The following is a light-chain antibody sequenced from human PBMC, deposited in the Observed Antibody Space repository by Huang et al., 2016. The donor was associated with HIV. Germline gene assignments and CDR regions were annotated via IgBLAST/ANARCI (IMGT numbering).Light chain of an antibody. CDR3: MQGTHLFT. CDR1: QSLIHSNGNTY. J-gene: IGKJ4*01. V-gene: IGKV2-30*02. Sequence: VVLTQSPLYLSVTLGQPASISCRSSQSLIHSNGNTYLNWFQQRPGQSPRGLISQVSRRYSGVPDRFSGSGSGSDFTLKISRVEAEDVGVYYCMQGTHLFTFGGGTRVDIK. CDR2: QVS.